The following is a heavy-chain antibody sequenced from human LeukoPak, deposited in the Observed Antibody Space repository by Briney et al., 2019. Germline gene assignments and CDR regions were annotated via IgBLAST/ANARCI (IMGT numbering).Heavy chain of an antibody. Sequence: SETLSLTCTVSGGSISSYYWTWVRQPAGKGLEWIGRIYTSGSTNYNPSLKSRVTISVDTSKNQFSLKLSSVTAADTAVYYCARDSEYSSSSGVEIFDYWGQGTLVTVSS. D-gene: IGHD6-6*01. CDR2: IYTSGST. V-gene: IGHV4-4*07. CDR3: ARDSEYSSSSGVEIFDY. CDR1: GGSISSYY. J-gene: IGHJ4*02.